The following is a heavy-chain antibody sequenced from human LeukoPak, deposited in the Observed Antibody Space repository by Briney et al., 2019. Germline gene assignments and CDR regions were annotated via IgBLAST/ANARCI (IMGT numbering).Heavy chain of an antibody. Sequence: GASVKVSCKASGYTFTGYYMHWVRQAPGQGLEWMGRINTNTGNPTYAQGFTERFVFSWDTSVSTAYLQISSLKAEDTAVYYCARDSYCSGGTCYSRVGYWGQGTVVTVSS. CDR2: INTNTGNP. V-gene: IGHV7-4-1*02. D-gene: IGHD2-15*01. CDR1: GYTFTGYY. CDR3: ARDSYCSGGTCYSRVGY. J-gene: IGHJ4*02.